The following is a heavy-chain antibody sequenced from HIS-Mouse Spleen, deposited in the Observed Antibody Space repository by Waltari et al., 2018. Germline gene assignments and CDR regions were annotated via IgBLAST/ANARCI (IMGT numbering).Heavy chain of an antibody. Sequence: QVQLVESGGGVVQPGRSLRLSCAASGFTFSLYGMPWVRQAPGNGLEWVAVISYDGSNKYYADSVKGRFTISRDNSKNTLYLQMNSLRAEDTAVYYCAKDLGADYWGQGTLVTVSS. V-gene: IGHV3-30*18. D-gene: IGHD3-16*01. J-gene: IGHJ4*02. CDR1: GFTFSLYG. CDR3: AKDLGADY. CDR2: ISYDGSNK.